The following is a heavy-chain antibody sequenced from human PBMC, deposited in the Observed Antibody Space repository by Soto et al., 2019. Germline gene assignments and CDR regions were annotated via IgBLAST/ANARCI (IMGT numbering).Heavy chain of an antibody. V-gene: IGHV1-69*02. CDR1: GGTFSSYT. CDR3: ARVPAAMPIYYFDY. CDR2: IIPILGIA. J-gene: IGHJ4*02. Sequence: SVKVSCKASGGTFSSYTISWVRQAPGQGLEWMGRIIPILGIANYAQKFQGRVTITADKSTSTAYMELSSLRSEDTAVYYCARVPAAMPIYYFDYWGQGTLVTVSS. D-gene: IGHD2-2*01.